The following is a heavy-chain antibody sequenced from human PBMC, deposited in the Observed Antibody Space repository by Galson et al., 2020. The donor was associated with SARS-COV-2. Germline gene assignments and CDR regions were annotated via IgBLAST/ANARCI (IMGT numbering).Heavy chain of an antibody. CDR2: IHPGDSDP. J-gene: IGHJ3*02. CDR3: ARHGYYDSSGYYWDDAFDI. Sequence: GESLKISCKGSGYSFTSYWIGWVRQMPAKGLEWMGIIHPGDSDPRYSPSFQGQVTISADKSISTAYLQWSSLKASDTAMYYCARHGYYDSSGYYWDDAFDIWGQGTMVTVSS. D-gene: IGHD3-22*01. CDR1: GYSFTSYW. V-gene: IGHV5-51*01.